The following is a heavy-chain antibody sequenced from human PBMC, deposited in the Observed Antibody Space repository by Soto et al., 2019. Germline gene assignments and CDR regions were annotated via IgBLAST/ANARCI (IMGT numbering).Heavy chain of an antibody. J-gene: IGHJ4*02. CDR1: GGTFSSYT. CDR3: ARGGCSGGSCYHDY. V-gene: IGHV1-69*02. Sequence: QVQLVQSGAEVKKPGSSVKVSCKASGGTFSSYTISWVRQAPGQGLEWMGRFIPIIGIANYAQKSQGRVTITADKSTSTAYMELSSRRSEDTAVYYCARGGCSGGSCYHDYWGQGTLVTVSS. D-gene: IGHD2-15*01. CDR2: FIPIIGIA.